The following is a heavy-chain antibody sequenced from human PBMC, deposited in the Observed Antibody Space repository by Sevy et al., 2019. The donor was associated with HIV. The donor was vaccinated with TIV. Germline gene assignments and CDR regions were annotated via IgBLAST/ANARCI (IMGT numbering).Heavy chain of an antibody. Sequence: SETLSLICTVSGGSINSFYWNWIRQSPGKGLEWIGYVDDSGRTNSNPTLKSRVTISKDMSQNQVPLKLTSVTAADTAVYYCAGEVYDIMTGYSGGMDVWGQGTTVTVSS. D-gene: IGHD3-9*01. V-gene: IGHV4-59*01. J-gene: IGHJ6*02. CDR3: AGEVYDIMTGYSGGMDV. CDR1: GGSINSFY. CDR2: VDDSGRT.